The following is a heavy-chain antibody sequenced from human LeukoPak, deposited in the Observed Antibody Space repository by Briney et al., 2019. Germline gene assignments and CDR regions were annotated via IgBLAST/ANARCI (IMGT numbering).Heavy chain of an antibody. CDR3: ARSLTGSGWPFYFDY. Sequence: ASVNVSCKASGYTFTSYGISWVRQAPGQGLEWMGWISAYNGNTNYAQKLQGRVTMTTDTSTSTAYMELRSLRSDDTAVYYCARSLTGSGWPFYFDYWGQGTLVTVSS. V-gene: IGHV1-18*04. J-gene: IGHJ4*02. CDR1: GYTFTSYG. CDR2: ISAYNGNT. D-gene: IGHD6-19*01.